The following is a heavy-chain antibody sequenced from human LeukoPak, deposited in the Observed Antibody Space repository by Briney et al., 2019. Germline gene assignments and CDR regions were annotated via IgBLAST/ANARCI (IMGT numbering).Heavy chain of an antibody. CDR2: INPNSGGT. D-gene: IGHD4-17*01. CDR3: ASFNDYGEAYYFDY. Sequence: ASVKVSCKASGYTFTSYYMHWVRQAPGQGLEWMGWINPNSGGTNYAQKFQGRVTMTRDTSISTAYMELSRLRSDDTAVYYCASFNDYGEAYYFDYWGQGTLVTVSS. CDR1: GYTFTSYY. J-gene: IGHJ4*02. V-gene: IGHV1-2*02.